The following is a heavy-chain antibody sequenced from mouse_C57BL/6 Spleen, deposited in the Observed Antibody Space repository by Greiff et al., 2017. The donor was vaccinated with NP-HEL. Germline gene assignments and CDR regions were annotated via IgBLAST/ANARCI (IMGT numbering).Heavy chain of an antibody. D-gene: IGHD2-4*01. CDR2: IDPETGGP. CDR1: GYPFTDYE. V-gene: IGHV1-15*01. J-gene: IGHJ3*01. CDR3: TRFDYDVGFAY. Sequence: QVQLQQSGAELVRPGASVTLSCKASGYPFTDYEMHWVKQTPVHGLEWIGAIDPETGGPAYNQKFKGKAILTADKSSSTAYMELRSLTSEDSAVYYCTRFDYDVGFAYWGQGTLVTVSA.